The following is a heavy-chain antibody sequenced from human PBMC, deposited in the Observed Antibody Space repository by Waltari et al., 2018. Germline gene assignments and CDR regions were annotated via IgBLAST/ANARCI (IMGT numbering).Heavy chain of an antibody. CDR1: GYTFHSYD. V-gene: IGHV1-8*01. Sequence: QVQLVQSGAEVRKPGAAVKVSCKASGYTFHSYDINVLRPATGQGLEWLGCMNPNSGNTGYAQKFQGRVTMTRHTSISPAYMDLSSLRSENTAVYYSARAFRRGWWGRVSFDYWGQGTLVTVSS. CDR3: ARAFRRGWWGRVSFDY. J-gene: IGHJ4*02. CDR2: MNPNSGNT. D-gene: IGHD6-19*01.